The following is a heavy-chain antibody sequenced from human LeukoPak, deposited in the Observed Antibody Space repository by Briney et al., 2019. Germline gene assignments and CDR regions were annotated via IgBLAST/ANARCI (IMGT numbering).Heavy chain of an antibody. J-gene: IGHJ4*02. V-gene: IGHV4-59*01. CDR3: ARGPSSGWYGLLDY. CDR2: IYYSGST. D-gene: IGHD6-19*01. CDR1: GGSISSYY. Sequence: PSETLSLTCTVSGGSISSYYWSWIRQPPGKGLEWIGYIYYSGSTNYNPSLKSRVTISVDTSKNQFSLRLSSVTAADTAVYYCARGPSSGWYGLLDYWGQGTLVTVSS.